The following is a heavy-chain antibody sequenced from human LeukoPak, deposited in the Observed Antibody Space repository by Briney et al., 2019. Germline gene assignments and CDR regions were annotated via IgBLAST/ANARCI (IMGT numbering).Heavy chain of an antibody. J-gene: IGHJ6*03. CDR1: GGTFSSYA. CDR3: ARVVVPAANYYYYYYMDV. D-gene: IGHD2-2*01. V-gene: IGHV1-69*13. Sequence: GASVKVSCKASGGTFSSYAISWVRQAPGQALEWMGGIIPIFGTANYAQKFQGRVTITADESTSTAYMELSSLRSEDTAVYYCARVVVPAANYYYYYYMDVWGKGTTVTISS. CDR2: IIPIFGTA.